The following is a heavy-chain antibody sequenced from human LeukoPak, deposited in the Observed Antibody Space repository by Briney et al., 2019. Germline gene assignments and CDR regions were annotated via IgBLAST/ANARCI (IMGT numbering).Heavy chain of an antibody. J-gene: IGHJ4*02. V-gene: IGHV4-4*07. Sequence: PSETLSLTCTVSGGSFSSYFWAWIRQPAGRGLEWIDRINFSGGTNYNPSLNSRVAMSVDKSKNQFSLKLSSVTAADTAVYYCAREGVGVIDYWGQGTLVTVSS. CDR3: AREGVGVIDY. CDR1: GGSFSSYF. D-gene: IGHD1-26*01. CDR2: INFSGGT.